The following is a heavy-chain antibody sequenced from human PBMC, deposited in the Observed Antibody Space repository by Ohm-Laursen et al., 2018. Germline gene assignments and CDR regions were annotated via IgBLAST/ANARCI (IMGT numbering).Heavy chain of an antibody. CDR1: GGSFSGYY. CDR3: ARGRGYGYNY. D-gene: IGHD5-12*01. CDR2: INHSGST. J-gene: IGHJ4*02. Sequence: PSETLSLTCAVYGGSFSGYYWSWIRQPPGKGLEWIREINHSGSTNYNPSLKSRVTISVDTSKNQFSLKLSSVTAADTAVYYCARGRGYGYNYWGQGTLVTVSS. V-gene: IGHV4-34*01.